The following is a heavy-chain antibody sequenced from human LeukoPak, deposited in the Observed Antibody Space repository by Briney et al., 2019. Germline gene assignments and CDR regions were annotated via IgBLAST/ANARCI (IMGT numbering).Heavy chain of an antibody. Sequence: GGSLRLSCAASGFTFSSYSMNWVRQAPGQGLEWVASISSSSSYIYYADSVKGRFTISRDNAKNSLYLQMNSLRAEDTAVYYCARESTDSSGYYSAAVDYWGQGTLVTVSS. CDR2: ISSSSSYI. D-gene: IGHD3-22*01. CDR3: ARESTDSSGYYSAAVDY. CDR1: GFTFSSYS. V-gene: IGHV3-21*01. J-gene: IGHJ4*02.